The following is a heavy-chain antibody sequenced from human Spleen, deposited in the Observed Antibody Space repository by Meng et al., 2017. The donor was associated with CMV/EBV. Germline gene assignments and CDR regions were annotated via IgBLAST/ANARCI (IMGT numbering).Heavy chain of an antibody. V-gene: IGHV4-39*02. J-gene: IGHJ4*02. CDR1: GVSISSNNYQ. CDR2: VYFSGST. CDR3: ARDHRTHFDY. Sequence: SETLSLTCTVSGVSISSNNYQWGWIRQPPGKGLEWIGSVYFSGSTYYIPSLRSRVTIFVDTSKNQFSLNLISVTVADTAIYYCARDHRTHFDYWGQGSLVTVSS. D-gene: IGHD1-14*01.